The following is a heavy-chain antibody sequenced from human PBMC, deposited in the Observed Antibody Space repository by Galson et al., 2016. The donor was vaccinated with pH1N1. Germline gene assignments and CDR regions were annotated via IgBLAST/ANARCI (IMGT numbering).Heavy chain of an antibody. V-gene: IGHV3-11*01. D-gene: IGHD6-13*01. CDR2: IGSSGNV. CDR3: AGGWGIGAAGPLDS. J-gene: IGHJ4*02. Sequence: SLRLSCAASGFTLSDYYMNWIRETPERGLEWLSSIGSSGNVAYADSVKGRFTISRDNAQNSLLLQMDSLRVDDTALYYCAGGWGIGAAGPLDSWDQGALVIVAS. CDR1: GFTLSDYY.